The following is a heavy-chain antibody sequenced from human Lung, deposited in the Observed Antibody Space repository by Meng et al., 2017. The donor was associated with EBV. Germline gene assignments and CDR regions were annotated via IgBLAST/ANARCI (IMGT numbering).Heavy chain of an antibody. J-gene: IGHJ4*02. V-gene: IGHV1-18*01. CDR3: ARFYCSSTSCPHVLFDY. CDR2: ISAYNGNT. Sequence: VQAVQSGGEVEKPGGSVKVSCEASGFIFTSYAISWVRQAPGQGLQYMGWISAYNGNTNYAQELQGRVTMTTDTSTSTAYMELRSLRFDDTAVYYCARFYCSSTSCPHVLFDYWGQGTLVTVSS. CDR1: GFIFTSYA. D-gene: IGHD2-2*01.